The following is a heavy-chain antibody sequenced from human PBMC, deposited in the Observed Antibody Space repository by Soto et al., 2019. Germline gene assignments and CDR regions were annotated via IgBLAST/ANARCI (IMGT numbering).Heavy chain of an antibody. CDR1: GFTFRSYG. CDR3: ARVLLRSNAWYNGLDV. D-gene: IGHD1-20*01. J-gene: IGHJ6*02. CDR2: IWYDGSND. Sequence: QVQLVESGGGVAEPGRSLSLSCAASGFTFRSYGMHWVRQAPGKGLEWVAVIWYDGSNDFYGDSVKGRFTISRDNSKNTLYLQMNSLRVEDTDVYYCARVLLRSNAWYNGLDVWGQGTTVTVAS. V-gene: IGHV3-33*01.